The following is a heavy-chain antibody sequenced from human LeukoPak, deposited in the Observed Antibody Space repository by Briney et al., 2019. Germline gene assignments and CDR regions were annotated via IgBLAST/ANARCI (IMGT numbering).Heavy chain of an antibody. J-gene: IGHJ4*02. CDR2: ISTSSSYI. CDR1: GFTFSSYS. Sequence: GGSLRLACAASGFTFSSYSMNWVRQAPGKGLEWVSSISTSSSYIYYADSLKGRFTISRDNAKNSLYLQMNSLRAEDTAVYYCAREKGIDCWGQGTLVTVSS. CDR3: AREKGIDC. D-gene: IGHD2-15*01. V-gene: IGHV3-21*01.